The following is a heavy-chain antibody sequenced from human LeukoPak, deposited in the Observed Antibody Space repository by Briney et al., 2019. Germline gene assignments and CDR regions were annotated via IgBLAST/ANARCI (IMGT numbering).Heavy chain of an antibody. D-gene: IGHD3-22*01. CDR3: ARDGRDYYDSSAYQGSFDY. CDR2: ISYDESNK. J-gene: IGHJ4*02. V-gene: IGHV3-30*03. Sequence: PGGSLRLSCAASGFTFSSYGMHWVRQAPGKGLEWVALISYDESNKYYADSVKGRFTISRDYSKNTLYLQMNSLRAEDMAVYYCARDGRDYYDSSAYQGSFDYWGQGILVAVSS. CDR1: GFTFSSYG.